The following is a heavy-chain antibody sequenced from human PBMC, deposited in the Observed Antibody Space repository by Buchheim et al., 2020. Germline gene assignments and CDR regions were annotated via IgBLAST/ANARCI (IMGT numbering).Heavy chain of an antibody. Sequence: EVQLLESGGGLVQPGGSLRLSCAASGFTFDNYAMNWVRQAPGRGLEWVSTISGGGGSTFYADSVRGRFTISRDNSKNALYLQMNSLRAEDTAVYYCAKDEQQLIPKYFDYWGQGA. CDR1: GFTFDNYA. D-gene: IGHD1-1*01. CDR3: AKDEQQLIPKYFDY. CDR2: ISGGGGST. V-gene: IGHV3-23*01. J-gene: IGHJ4*02.